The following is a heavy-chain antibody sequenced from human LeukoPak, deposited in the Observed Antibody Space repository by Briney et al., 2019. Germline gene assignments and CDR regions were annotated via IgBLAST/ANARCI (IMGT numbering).Heavy chain of an antibody. CDR2: ISSSSSYT. Sequence: GGSLRLSCAASGFTFSSYAMSWIRQAPGKGLEWVSYISSSSSYTNYADSVKGRFTISRDNAKNSLYLQMNSLRAEDTAVYYCARMVGATNNWFDPWGQGTLVTVSS. D-gene: IGHD1-26*01. J-gene: IGHJ5*02. CDR1: GFTFSSYA. CDR3: ARMVGATNNWFDP. V-gene: IGHV3-11*06.